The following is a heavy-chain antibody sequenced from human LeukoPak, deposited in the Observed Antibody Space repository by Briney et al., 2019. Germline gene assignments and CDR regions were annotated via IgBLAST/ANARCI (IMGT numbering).Heavy chain of an antibody. CDR2: ISSSSSYI. V-gene: IGHV3-21*01. CDR1: GFTFSSYS. D-gene: IGHD6-13*01. Sequence: GGSLRLSCAASGFTFSSYSMNWVRQAPGKGVEWVSSISSSSSYIYYADSVKGRFTISRDNAKNSLYLQMNSLRAEDTAVYYCARDSAAGTIDYWGQGTLVTVSS. CDR3: ARDSAAGTIDY. J-gene: IGHJ4*02.